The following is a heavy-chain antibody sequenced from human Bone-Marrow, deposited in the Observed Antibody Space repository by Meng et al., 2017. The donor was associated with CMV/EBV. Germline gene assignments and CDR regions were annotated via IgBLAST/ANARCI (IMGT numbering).Heavy chain of an antibody. Sequence: SGGTFPNYGISWVRQAPGQGLEWMGGIIPVFGTANYAQKFQGRVTITTAESTNTAYMELSSLRSEDTAVYYCARGPSRAYDSSGYWVYWGQGTLVTVSS. CDR2: IIPVFGTA. J-gene: IGHJ4*02. CDR3: ARGPSRAYDSSGYWVY. V-gene: IGHV1-69*05. D-gene: IGHD3-22*01. CDR1: GGTFPNYG.